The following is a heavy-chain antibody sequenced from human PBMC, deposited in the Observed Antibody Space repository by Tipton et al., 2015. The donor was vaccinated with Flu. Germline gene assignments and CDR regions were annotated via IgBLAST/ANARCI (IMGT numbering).Heavy chain of an antibody. Sequence: LRLSCTVSGGFVSSYYWNWIRQPPGKGLEWIGYIYNGVYTKYGPSLRSRVTISADTSKNQFSLRLSSVTAADTAVYFCARDPSLGMPEYFDSWGQGTLITVSS. J-gene: IGHJ4*02. V-gene: IGHV4-59*02. CDR1: GGFVSSYY. CDR2: IYNGVYT. CDR3: ARDPSLGMPEYFDS. D-gene: IGHD2-2*01.